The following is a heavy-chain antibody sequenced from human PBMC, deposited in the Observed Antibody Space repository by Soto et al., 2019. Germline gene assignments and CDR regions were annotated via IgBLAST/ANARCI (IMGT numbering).Heavy chain of an antibody. CDR1: GFTFSSYA. CDR2: ISGSGGST. CDR3: AKASVHYDSRDQLDN. V-gene: IGHV3-23*01. D-gene: IGHD3-22*01. Sequence: GGSLRLSCAASGFTFSSYAMSWVRQAPGKGLEWVSAISGSGGSTYYADSVKGRFTISRDNSKNTLYLQMNSLRAEDSAVNYRAKASVHYDSRDQLDNWGQGTLVTVSS. J-gene: IGHJ4*02.